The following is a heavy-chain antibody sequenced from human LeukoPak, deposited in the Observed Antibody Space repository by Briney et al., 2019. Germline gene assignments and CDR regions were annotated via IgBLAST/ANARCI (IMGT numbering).Heavy chain of an antibody. CDR1: GFTFSSYA. Sequence: PGGSLRLSCAASGFTFSSYAMSWVRQAPGKGLEWVSAISGSGGSTYYADSVKGRFTISRDNSKNTLYLQMNSLRAEDTAVYYCARDILSRDYYDSSGYLGYWGQGTLVTVSS. CDR2: ISGSGGST. CDR3: ARDILSRDYYDSSGYLGY. D-gene: IGHD3-22*01. J-gene: IGHJ4*02. V-gene: IGHV3-23*01.